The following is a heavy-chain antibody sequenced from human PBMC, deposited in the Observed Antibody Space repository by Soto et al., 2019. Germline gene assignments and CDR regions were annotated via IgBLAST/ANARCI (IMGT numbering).Heavy chain of an antibody. J-gene: IGHJ4*02. CDR2: IYSGGST. V-gene: IGHV3-53*01. CDR3: ARGSSGYISSWYYFDY. Sequence: PGGSLRLSCAASGVTVSSNYMSWVRQSPGKGLEWVSVIYSGGSTYLADSVKGRLSISRDNSKNTVSLLMNSLRAEDTAVYFCARGSSGYISSWYYFDYWGRGTLVTVSS. D-gene: IGHD6-13*01. CDR1: GVTVSSNY.